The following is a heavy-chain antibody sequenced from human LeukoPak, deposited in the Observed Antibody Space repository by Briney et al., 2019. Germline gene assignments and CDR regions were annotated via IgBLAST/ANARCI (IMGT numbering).Heavy chain of an antibody. CDR1: GFTFSSYS. D-gene: IGHD3-16*02. Sequence: GGSLRLSCAASGFTFSSYSMNWVRQAPGRGLEWVSFVSFDGSNEFYADSLKGRFTISRDNSKDTLYLQMDSLRAEDTALYYCAREEHDYVWGSYRYYYYYGIDVWGQGTTVTVSS. J-gene: IGHJ6*02. CDR3: AREEHDYVWGSYRYYYYYGIDV. CDR2: VSFDGSNE. V-gene: IGHV3-30*03.